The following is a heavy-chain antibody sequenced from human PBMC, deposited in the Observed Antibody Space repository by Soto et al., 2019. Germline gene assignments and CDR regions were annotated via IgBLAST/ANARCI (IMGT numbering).Heavy chain of an antibody. J-gene: IGHJ5*02. CDR1: GYSFSTYP. V-gene: IGHV1-3*04. Sequence: QVQLVQSGAEVKEPGASVKVSCKASGYSFSTYPIHWLRQAPGQRLEWMGWVNTGNGDTEYSLKFQGRVTFTRDTSASTAYLELSSLISEDTAVYYCAKDSDDERWHNWFDPWGQGTLVTVSS. D-gene: IGHD2-21*01. CDR3: AKDSDDERWHNWFDP. CDR2: VNTGNGDT.